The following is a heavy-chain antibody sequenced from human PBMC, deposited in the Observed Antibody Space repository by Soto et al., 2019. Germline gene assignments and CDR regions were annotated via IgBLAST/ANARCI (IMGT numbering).Heavy chain of an antibody. Sequence: QVQLQESGPGLLKPSETLSLTCSVSGGSINNYHWTWIRQPPGKGLEWIGWIFYSGSTNYSPSLESRVTISVDTSKNQFSLNLNSVTASDTAVYYCARLTKYTSDGSTFDYWGQGTLVTVSS. D-gene: IGHD4-17*01. CDR1: GGSINNYH. V-gene: IGHV4-59*01. CDR3: ARLTKYTSDGSTFDY. CDR2: IFYSGST. J-gene: IGHJ4*02.